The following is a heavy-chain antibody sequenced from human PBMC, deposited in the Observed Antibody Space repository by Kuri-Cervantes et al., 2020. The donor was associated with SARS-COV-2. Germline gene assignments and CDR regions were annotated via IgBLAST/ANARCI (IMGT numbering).Heavy chain of an antibody. J-gene: IGHJ4*02. CDR3: ARETAFGVVIGFDY. CDR2: IYYSGGT. CDR1: GGSISSYY. Sequence: GSLRLSCTVSGGSISSYYWSWIRQPPGKGLEWIGYIYYSGGTNYNPSLKSRVTISVDTSKNQFSLKLSSVTAADTAVYYCARETAFGVVIGFDYWGQGTLVTVDS. V-gene: IGHV4-59*01. D-gene: IGHD3-3*01.